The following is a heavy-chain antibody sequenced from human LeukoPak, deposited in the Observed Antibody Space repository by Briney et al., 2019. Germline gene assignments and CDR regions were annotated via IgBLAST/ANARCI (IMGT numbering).Heavy chain of an antibody. D-gene: IGHD6-13*01. J-gene: IGHJ4*02. Sequence: GGSLRLSCAASGFTFSSYAMHWVRQAPGKGLEWVAVISYDGSNKYYADSVKGRFTISRDNSKNTLYLQMNSLRAEDTAVYYCARGPLIAAAGTWWGQGTLVTVSS. CDR1: GFTFSSYA. V-gene: IGHV3-30-3*01. CDR2: ISYDGSNK. CDR3: ARGPLIAAAGTW.